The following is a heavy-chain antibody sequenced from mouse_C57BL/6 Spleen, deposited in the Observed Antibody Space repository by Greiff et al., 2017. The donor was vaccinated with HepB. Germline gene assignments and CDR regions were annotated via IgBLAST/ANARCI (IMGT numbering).Heavy chain of an antibody. J-gene: IGHJ2*01. CDR3: ARGDDGYHFDY. CDR1: GYTFTDYY. CDR2: INPNNGGT. V-gene: IGHV1-26*01. Sequence: EVQLQQSGPELVKPGASVKISCKASGYTFTDYYMNWVKQSHGKSLEWIGDINPNNGGTSYNQKFKGKATLTVDKSSSTAYMELRSLTSEDSAVYYCARGDDGYHFDYWGQGTTLTVSS. D-gene: IGHD2-3*01.